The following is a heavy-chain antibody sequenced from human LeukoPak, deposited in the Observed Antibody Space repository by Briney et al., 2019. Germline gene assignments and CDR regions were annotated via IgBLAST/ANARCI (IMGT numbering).Heavy chain of an antibody. J-gene: IGHJ4*02. CDR1: GGSISSYF. CDR3: ASGYCSSTSCYHFDY. Sequence: PSETLSLTCTVSGGSISSYFWSWIRQPPGKGLEWIGYIYYSGRTSYNPSLKSRVTISVDTSKSQFSLKLSSVTAADTAVYYCASGYCSSTSCYHFDYWGQGTLVTVSS. D-gene: IGHD2-2*01. V-gene: IGHV4-59*01. CDR2: IYYSGRT.